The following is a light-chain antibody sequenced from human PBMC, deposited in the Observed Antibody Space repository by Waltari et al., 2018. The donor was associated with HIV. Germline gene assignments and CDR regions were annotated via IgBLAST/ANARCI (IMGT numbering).Light chain of an antibody. V-gene: IGKV3-15*01. CDR2: GAS. CDR1: QSVGSY. CDR3: HQYNKCPRGT. Sequence: VMTQSPATVSVSPGGRATLSCRASQSVGSYLAWYQQKPGQAPRLLIYGASTRATGIPTRFSGSGSGTEFTLTISSLKSEDFAVYYCHQYNKCPRGTFGGGTKVEV. J-gene: IGKJ4*01.